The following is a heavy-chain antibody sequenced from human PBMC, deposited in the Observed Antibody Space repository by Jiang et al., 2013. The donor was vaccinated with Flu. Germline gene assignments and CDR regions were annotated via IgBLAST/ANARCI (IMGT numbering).Heavy chain of an antibody. J-gene: IGHJ5*02. CDR3: ARAYRGGSSWHNWFDP. D-gene: IGHD6-13*01. Sequence: GLVQPGRSLSSPVQPLDSPLMIMPCTGSGKLQGRAWSGVSGITWNSGSIAYADTLKGRFTISRDNAKNSLFLQMNSLRAEDTALYYCARAYRGGSSWHNWFDPWGQGTLVTVSS. V-gene: IGHV3-9*01. CDR1: DSPLMIMP. CDR2: ITWNSGSI.